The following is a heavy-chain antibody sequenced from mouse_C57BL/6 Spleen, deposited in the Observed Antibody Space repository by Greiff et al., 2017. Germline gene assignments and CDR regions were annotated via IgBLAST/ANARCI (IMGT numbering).Heavy chain of an antibody. CDR1: GFTFSSYG. V-gene: IGHV5-6*01. CDR2: ISSGGSYT. Sequence: EVKLMESGGDLVKPGGSLKLSCAASGFTFSSYGMSWVRQTPDKRLEWVATISSGGSYTYYPDSVKGRFTISRDNAKNTLYLQMSSLKSEDTAMYYCARDLTGTTGFDYWGQGTTLTVSS. J-gene: IGHJ2*01. D-gene: IGHD4-1*01. CDR3: ARDLTGTTGFDY.